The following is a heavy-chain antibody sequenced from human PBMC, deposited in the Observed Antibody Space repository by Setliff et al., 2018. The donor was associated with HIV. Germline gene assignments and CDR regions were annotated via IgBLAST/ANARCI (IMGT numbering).Heavy chain of an antibody. CDR2: INPNSGGT. CDR3: ARTLLRDTAMASGPDY. Sequence: ASVKVSCKASGYTFTGYYMHWVRQAPGQGLEWMGRINPNSGGTNYAQKFQGRVTMTRDTSISTAYMELSRPRSDDTAVYYCARTLLRDTAMASGPDYWGQGTLVTVSS. J-gene: IGHJ4*02. D-gene: IGHD5-18*01. V-gene: IGHV1-2*06. CDR1: GYTFTGYY.